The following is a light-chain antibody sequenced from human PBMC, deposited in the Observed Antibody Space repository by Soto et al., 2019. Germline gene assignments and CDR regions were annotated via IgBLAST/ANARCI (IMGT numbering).Light chain of an antibody. CDR1: QGIRYD. V-gene: IGKV1-6*01. CDR2: AAS. CDR3: QQYNSYWT. J-gene: IGKJ1*01. Sequence: AIQMTQSPSSLSASVGDRVTITCRASQGIRYDLGWYQQKPGEAPKLLIYAASSSQSGVPSRFSGSGSGTDFTLTISSLQPEDFATYYCQQYNSYWTFGQGTKVDI.